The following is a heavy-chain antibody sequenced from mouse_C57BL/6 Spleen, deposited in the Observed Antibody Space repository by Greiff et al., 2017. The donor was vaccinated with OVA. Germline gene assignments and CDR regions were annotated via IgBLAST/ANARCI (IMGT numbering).Heavy chain of an antibody. D-gene: IGHD1-1*02. V-gene: IGHV5-6*02. CDR2: ISSGGSYT. CDR1: GFTFSSYG. Sequence: EVKLEESGGDLVKPGGSLKLSCAASGFTFSSYGMSWVRQTPDKRLEWVATISSGGSYTYYPDSVKGRFTISRDNAKNTLYLQMSSLKSEDTAMYYCARRGWEDFAYWGQGTLVTVSA. J-gene: IGHJ3*01. CDR3: ARRGWEDFAY.